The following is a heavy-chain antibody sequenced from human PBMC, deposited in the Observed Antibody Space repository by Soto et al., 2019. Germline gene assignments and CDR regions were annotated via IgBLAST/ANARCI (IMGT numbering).Heavy chain of an antibody. D-gene: IGHD3-10*01. CDR2: ISYSGST. J-gene: IGHJ4*02. CDR1: GGSISSGGYY. Sequence: SETLSLTCTVPGGSISSGGYYWSWIRQHPGTGLEWIGHISYSGSTYYNPSLKSRVTISVDTSKNQFSLKLSSVTAADTAVYYCARGITYYYGSGSYYPDPGYFDYWGQGTLVTVSS. V-gene: IGHV4-31*03. CDR3: ARGITYYYGSGSYYPDPGYFDY.